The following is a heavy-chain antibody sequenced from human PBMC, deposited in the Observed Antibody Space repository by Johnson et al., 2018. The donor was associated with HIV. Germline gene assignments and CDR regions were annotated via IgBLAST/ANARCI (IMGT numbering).Heavy chain of an antibody. V-gene: IGHV3-53*01. Sequence: VQLVESGGGLIQPGGSLRLSCAASGFTVSSNYMSWVRQAPGKGLEWVSVIYGGGSGGSTYYVDSVKGRFTISRDNSKNTLYLQMNSLRAEDTAVYYCARYHYYDSRLNDAFDIWGQGTMVTVSS. CDR2: IYGGGSGGST. D-gene: IGHD3-22*01. CDR3: ARYHYYDSRLNDAFDI. J-gene: IGHJ3*02. CDR1: GFTVSSNY.